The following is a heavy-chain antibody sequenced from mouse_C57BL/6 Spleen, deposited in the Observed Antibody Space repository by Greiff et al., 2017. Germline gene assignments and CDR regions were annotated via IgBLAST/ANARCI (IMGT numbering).Heavy chain of an antibody. J-gene: IGHJ2*01. CDR2: ISYDGSN. CDR1: GYSITSGYY. D-gene: IGHD2-2*01. CDR3: ARDGYDGY. V-gene: IGHV3-6*01. Sequence: EVKLMESGPGLVKPSQSLSLTCSVTGYSITSGYYWNWIRQFPGNKLEWMGYISYDGSNNYNPSLKNRISITRDTSKNQFFLKLNSVTTEDTATYYCARDGYDGYWGQGTTLTVSS.